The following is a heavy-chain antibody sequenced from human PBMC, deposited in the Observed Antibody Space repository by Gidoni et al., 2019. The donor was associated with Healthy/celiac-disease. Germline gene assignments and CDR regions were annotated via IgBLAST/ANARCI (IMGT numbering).Heavy chain of an antibody. CDR1: GFTFSNAW. Sequence: EVQLVESVGGLVKPGGSLRLSCSASGFTFSNAWMSWVRQAPGKGLEWVGRIKSKTDGGTTDYAAPVKGRFTISRDDSKNTLYLQMNSLKTEDTAVYYCTTVRRPWYYYGMDVWGQGTTVTVSS. J-gene: IGHJ6*02. CDR3: TTVRRPWYYYGMDV. CDR2: IKSKTDGGTT. V-gene: IGHV3-15*01.